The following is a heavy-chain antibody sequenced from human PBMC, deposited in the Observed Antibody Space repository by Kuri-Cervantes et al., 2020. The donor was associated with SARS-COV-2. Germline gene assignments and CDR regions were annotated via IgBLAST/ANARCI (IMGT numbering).Heavy chain of an antibody. V-gene: IGHV4-4*07. J-gene: IGHJ4*02. CDR3: GRVSWLQLWHRYSDS. CDR2: IYTNGNT. CDR1: GGSISSYY. Sequence: GSLRLSCTVSGGSISSYYWSWIRQPAGKGLEWIGRIYTNGNTNYNPSLKSRVTMSVDTSKNQFSLKLTSVTAADTAVYYCGRVSWLQLWHRYSDSWGQGTLVTVSS. D-gene: IGHD5-24*01.